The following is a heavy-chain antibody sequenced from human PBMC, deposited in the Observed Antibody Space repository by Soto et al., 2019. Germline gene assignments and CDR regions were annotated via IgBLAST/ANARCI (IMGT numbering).Heavy chain of an antibody. V-gene: IGHV3-30*18. Sequence: GGSLRLSCAASGFTFSSYGMYWVRQAPGKGLEWVAVISYDGSNKYYADSVKGRFTISRDNSKNTLYLQMNSLRAEDTAVYYCAKEGVAYYYDSSGYSYYYYYGMDVWGQGTTVTVSS. CDR3: AKEGVAYYYDSSGYSYYYYYGMDV. D-gene: IGHD3-22*01. CDR1: GFTFSSYG. J-gene: IGHJ6*02. CDR2: ISYDGSNK.